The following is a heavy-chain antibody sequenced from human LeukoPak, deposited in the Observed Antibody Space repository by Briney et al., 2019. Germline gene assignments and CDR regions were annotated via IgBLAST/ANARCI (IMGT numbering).Heavy chain of an antibody. CDR3: AKEKSVAGTEFDY. CDR2: IYSGGRT. CDR1: GFTVSSSY. J-gene: IGHJ4*02. V-gene: IGHV3-53*01. D-gene: IGHD6-19*01. Sequence: PGGSLRLSCAASGFTVSSSYMSWVRQAPGKGLEWVSVIYSGGRTYYADSVKGRFTISRDNSKNTLYLQMNSLRAEDTAVYYCAKEKSVAGTEFDYWGQGTLVTVSS.